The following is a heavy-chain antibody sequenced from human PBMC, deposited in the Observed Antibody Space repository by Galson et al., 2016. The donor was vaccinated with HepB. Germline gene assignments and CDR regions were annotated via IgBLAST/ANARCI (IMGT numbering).Heavy chain of an antibody. J-gene: IGHJ4*02. CDR2: IFHSGRT. CDR1: GGSITSSHW. CDR3: ARSALY. V-gene: IGHV4-4*02. Sequence: SETLSPTCAVSGGSITSSHWWTWVRQPPGKGLEWIGEIFHSGRTYYNPSLKSRVAISMDKSKNQFSLQLSSVSPADTAVYYCARSALYWGRGTPVTVSS.